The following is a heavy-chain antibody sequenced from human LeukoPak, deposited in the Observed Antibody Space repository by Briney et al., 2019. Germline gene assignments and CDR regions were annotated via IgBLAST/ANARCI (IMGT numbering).Heavy chain of an antibody. D-gene: IGHD4/OR15-4a*01. CDR1: GFTFGSYW. CDR2: INGDGSIT. J-gene: IGHJ4*02. V-gene: IGHV3-74*01. Sequence: GGSLRLSCAASGFTFGSYWMHWVRQGPGKGLAWVSRINGDGSITNYADSVKGRFTISRDSAKNTLYLQMNSLRAEDTAVYYCGRASTANPPGYWGQGTLATVSS. CDR3: GRASTANPPGY.